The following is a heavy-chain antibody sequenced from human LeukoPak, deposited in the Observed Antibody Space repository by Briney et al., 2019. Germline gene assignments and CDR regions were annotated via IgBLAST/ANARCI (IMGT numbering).Heavy chain of an antibody. J-gene: IGHJ6*02. V-gene: IGHV3-21*01. CDR3: AREKGAILTGAETQYYYYYGLDV. CDR1: GFTFSSYS. Sequence: GGSLRLSCAASGFTFSSYSMNWVRQAPGKGLEWVSSISSSSSYIYYADSVKGRFTISRDNAKNSLYLQMNSLRAEDTAVYYWAREKGAILTGAETQYYYYYGLDVWGQGTTVTVSS. D-gene: IGHD1-14*01. CDR2: ISSSSSYI.